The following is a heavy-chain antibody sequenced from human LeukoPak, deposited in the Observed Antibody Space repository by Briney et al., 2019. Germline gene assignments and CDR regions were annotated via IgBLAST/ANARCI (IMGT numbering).Heavy chain of an antibody. J-gene: IGHJ6*04. V-gene: IGHV3-33*06. CDR1: GFTFNIHG. CDR3: EKVLRAFSASDPLDV. CDR2: IWFDGTSE. D-gene: IGHD5-12*01. Sequence: PGGSLRLSCAASGFTFNIHGMHGVRRAPGKGGEGVALIWFDGTSEYYADSVKGRFTTFRDNSQNTLYLQMNSLRTEDKAVYYREKVLRAFSASDPLDVWGKGNTVTVSS.